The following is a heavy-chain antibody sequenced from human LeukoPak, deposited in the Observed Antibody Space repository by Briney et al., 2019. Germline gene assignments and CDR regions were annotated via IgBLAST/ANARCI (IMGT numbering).Heavy chain of an antibody. D-gene: IGHD5-18*01. CDR3: ASPKGTAMVTSGAFDI. CDR2: INTNTGSP. CDR1: GYTFTSYA. J-gene: IGHJ3*02. V-gene: IGHV7-4-1*02. Sequence: RASVKVSCKASGYTFTSYAMNWVRQAPGQGLEWMGWINTNTGSPTYAQGFTGRFVFSLDTSVSTAYLQISSLKAEDTAVYYCASPKGTAMVTSGAFDIWGQGTMVTVSS.